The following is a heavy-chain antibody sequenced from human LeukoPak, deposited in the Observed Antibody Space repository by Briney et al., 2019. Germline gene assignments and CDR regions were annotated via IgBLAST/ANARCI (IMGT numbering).Heavy chain of an antibody. V-gene: IGHV1-69*05. Sequence: GSSVKVSCKASGGTFSSYAISWVRQAPGQGLEWMGRIIPIFGTANYAQKFQGRVTITTDESTSTAYMELSSLRSEDTAVYYCASQGICLAWFDPWGQGTLVTVSS. CDR2: IIPIFGTA. D-gene: IGHD1-14*01. CDR1: GGTFSSYA. J-gene: IGHJ5*02. CDR3: ASQGICLAWFDP.